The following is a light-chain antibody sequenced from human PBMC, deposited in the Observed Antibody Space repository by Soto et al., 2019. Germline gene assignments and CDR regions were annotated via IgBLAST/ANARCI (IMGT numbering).Light chain of an antibody. CDR3: QQYGSAPYT. V-gene: IGKV3-20*01. CDR1: QSVSSSY. CDR2: VAS. Sequence: EIVLTQSPGTLSLSPGERATLSCRASQSVSSSYLAWYQQKPGQAPRLLIYVASSRATGIPDRFSGSGSGTDFTLTISRLEPEEFAVYYCQQYGSAPYTFGQGTKLESK. J-gene: IGKJ2*01.